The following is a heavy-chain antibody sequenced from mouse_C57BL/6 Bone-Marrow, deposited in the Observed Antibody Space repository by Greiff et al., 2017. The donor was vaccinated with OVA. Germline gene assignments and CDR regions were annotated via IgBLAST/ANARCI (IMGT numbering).Heavy chain of an antibody. Sequence: QVQLQQSGAELARPGASVKLSCKASGYTFTSYGISWVKQRTGQGLEWIGEIYPRSGNTYYNEKFKGKATLTVDKPSSTAYMQLSSLTSEDSAVYYCARGLRPHWYFDVWGTGTTVTVSS. D-gene: IGHD1-2*01. CDR3: ARGLRPHWYFDV. J-gene: IGHJ1*03. CDR2: IYPRSGNT. CDR1: GYTFTSYG. V-gene: IGHV1-81*01.